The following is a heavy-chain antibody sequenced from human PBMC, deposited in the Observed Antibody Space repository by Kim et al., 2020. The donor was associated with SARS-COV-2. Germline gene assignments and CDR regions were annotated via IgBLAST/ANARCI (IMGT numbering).Heavy chain of an antibody. Sequence: GGSLRLSCAASGFTVSSSWMHWVRQAPGTGLVWVSRINTDGSSTSYGDSVKGRFTISRDDAKNTLYLEMNSLRDEDSALYYCARGLAGQWSGGSCYQNWFDPRGQGTLVTVSS. CDR3: ARGLAGQWSGGSCYQNWFDP. CDR1: GFTVSSSW. V-gene: IGHV3-74*01. J-gene: IGHJ5*02. D-gene: IGHD2-15*01. CDR2: INTDGSST.